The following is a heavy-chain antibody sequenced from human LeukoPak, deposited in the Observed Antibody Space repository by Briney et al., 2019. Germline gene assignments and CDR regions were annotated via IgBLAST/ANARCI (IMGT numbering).Heavy chain of an antibody. D-gene: IGHD6-19*01. J-gene: IGHJ4*02. CDR3: ARVSIAVAGAFDY. V-gene: IGHV3-21*01. CDR1: GFTFSSYS. Sequence: GGSLRLSCAASGFTFSSYSMNWVRQAPGKGLDWVSSISSSSYIYYADSVKGRFTISRDNAKNSLYLQMNSLRAEDTAVYYCARVSIAVAGAFDYWGQGTLVTVSS. CDR2: ISSSSYI.